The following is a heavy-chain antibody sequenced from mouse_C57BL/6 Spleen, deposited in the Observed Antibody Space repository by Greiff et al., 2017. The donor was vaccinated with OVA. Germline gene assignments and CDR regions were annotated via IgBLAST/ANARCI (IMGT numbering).Heavy chain of an antibody. V-gene: IGHV5-6*01. Sequence: EVMLVESGGDLVKPGGSLKLSCAASGFTFSSSGMSWVRQTPDKRLEWVATISSGGSYPYSPHSVTGRFPISRDNDKNTLYLQMSSLNSEDTAMYDCASHQLRLSYYFDDWGQGTTLTVSS. CDR2: ISSGGSYP. D-gene: IGHD3-2*02. CDR1: GFTFSSSG. CDR3: ASHQLRLSYYFDD. J-gene: IGHJ2*01.